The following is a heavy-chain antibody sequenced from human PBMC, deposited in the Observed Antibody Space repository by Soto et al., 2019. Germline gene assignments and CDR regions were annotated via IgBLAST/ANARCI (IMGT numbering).Heavy chain of an antibody. J-gene: IGHJ4*02. CDR3: ARNSRSYSRNFDY. CDR1: GYSFTSYW. CDR2: IYPGDSDA. V-gene: IGHV5-51*01. Sequence: GEALKISCKGSGYSFTSYWIGWERQMPGKGREWMAIIYPGDSDARYSPSFQGQVTISADKSTSTAYLQWSSLKASDTAMYYCARNSRSYSRNFDYWGKGXLVTV. D-gene: IGHD3-10*01.